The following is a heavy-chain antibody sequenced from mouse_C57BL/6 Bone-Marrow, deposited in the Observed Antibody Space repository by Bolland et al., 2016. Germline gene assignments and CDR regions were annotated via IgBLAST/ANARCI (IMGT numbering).Heavy chain of an antibody. Sequence: IWSDGSTTYNSALKSRLSISKDNSKSQVFLKMNSLQTDDTAMYYCARHAGFAYWGQGTLV. CDR2: IWSDGST. V-gene: IGHV2-6-1*01. J-gene: IGHJ3*01. CDR3: ARHAGFAY.